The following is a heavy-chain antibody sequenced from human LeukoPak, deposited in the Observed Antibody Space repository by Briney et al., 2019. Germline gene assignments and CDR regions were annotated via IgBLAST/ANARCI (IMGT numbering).Heavy chain of an antibody. J-gene: IGHJ4*02. V-gene: IGHV5-51*01. D-gene: IGHD1-26*01. CDR2: FSPDDSHS. CDR1: GYDFTNYY. Sequence: HGESLKISCETSGYDFTNYYIAWVRKMHGKGLEWMGIFSPDDSHSTSRPSFQGQFTVSAEKSIATAYLQLSNLTASDTGTYYCARSPSMGAMRASFDSWGQGTLVTVSS. CDR3: ARSPSMGAMRASFDS.